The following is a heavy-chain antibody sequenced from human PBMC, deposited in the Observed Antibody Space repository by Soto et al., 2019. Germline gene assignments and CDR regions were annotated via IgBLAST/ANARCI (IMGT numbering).Heavy chain of an antibody. Sequence: PGGSLRLSCAASGFAFSNYNMFWVRQAPGKGLEWVSAISGSGSDIYYADSLKGRVSISRDNAKNTAYLQMDSLRADDTAVYFCATEPDVYDLFYSGLDVWGQGTTVTVSS. V-gene: IGHV3-21*06. J-gene: IGHJ6*02. CDR3: ATEPDVYDLFYSGLDV. CDR2: ISGSGSDI. CDR1: GFAFSNYN. D-gene: IGHD3-3*01.